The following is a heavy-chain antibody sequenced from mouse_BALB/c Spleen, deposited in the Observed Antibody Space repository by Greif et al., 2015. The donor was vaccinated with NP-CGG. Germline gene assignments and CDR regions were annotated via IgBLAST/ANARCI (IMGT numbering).Heavy chain of an antibody. D-gene: IGHD2-10*02. CDR1: GFTFSSYA. CDR2: ISSGGSYT. V-gene: IGHV5-9-4*01. Sequence: EVQLVESGGGLVKPGGSLKLSCAASGFTFSSYAMSWVRQSPGKRLEWVAEISSGGSYTYYPDTVTGRFTISRDNAKNTLYLEMSSLRSEDTAMYYCAREEYGNIAYWGQGTLVTVSA. CDR3: AREEYGNIAY. J-gene: IGHJ3*01.